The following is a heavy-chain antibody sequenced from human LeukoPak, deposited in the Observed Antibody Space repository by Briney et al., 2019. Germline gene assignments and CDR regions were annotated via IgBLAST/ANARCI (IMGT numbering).Heavy chain of an antibody. V-gene: IGHV6-1*01. CDR3: GRGATDIDP. D-gene: IGHD1-14*01. Sequence: SQTLSLTCATSGDSVSSNSAAWNWIRQSPSRGLEWLVRTYYRSKWYNEYAVSLKSRITTKADKSKNQFSLQLNALTPEDTAIYYCGRGATDIDPWGQGSLV. J-gene: IGHJ5*02. CDR2: TYYRSKWYN. CDR1: GDSVSSNSAA.